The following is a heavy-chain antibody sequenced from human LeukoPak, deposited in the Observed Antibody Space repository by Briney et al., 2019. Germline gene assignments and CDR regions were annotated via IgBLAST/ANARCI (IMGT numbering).Heavy chain of an antibody. CDR3: AKSPSDDFGGDC. CDR2: ISGSGGSN. J-gene: IGHJ4*02. D-gene: IGHD3/OR15-3a*01. Sequence: PGGSLRLSCAASGFTFSSYSMSWVRQAPGKGLEWVSAISGSGGSNYYADAVKGRFTISRDNSKNTLYLQMNSLRAEDTAVYYWAKSPSDDFGGDCCSQGTLVTVSS. CDR1: GFTFSSYS. V-gene: IGHV3-23*01.